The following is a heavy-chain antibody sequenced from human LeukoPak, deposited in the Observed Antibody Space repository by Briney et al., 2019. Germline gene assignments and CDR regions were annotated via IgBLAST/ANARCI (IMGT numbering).Heavy chain of an antibody. CDR3: ARDFYNWNYDAFDI. CDR2: IIPIFGTA. Sequence: SVKVSCKASGGTFSSYAISWVRQAPGQGLEWMGGIIPIFGTANYAQKFQGRVTITADKPTSTAYMELSSLRSEDTAVYYCARDFYNWNYDAFDIWGQGTMVTVSS. J-gene: IGHJ3*02. V-gene: IGHV1-69*06. D-gene: IGHD1-7*01. CDR1: GGTFSSYA.